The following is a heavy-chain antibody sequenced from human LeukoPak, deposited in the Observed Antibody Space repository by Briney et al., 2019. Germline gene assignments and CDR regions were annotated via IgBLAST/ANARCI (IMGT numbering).Heavy chain of an antibody. CDR1: GFTFSSYW. J-gene: IGHJ4*02. V-gene: IGHV3-74*01. D-gene: IGHD1-26*01. CDR2: IYTDGSST. CDR3: TTLGMGATDY. Sequence: GGSLRLSCAASGFTFSSYWMHWVRQAPGKGLVWVSQIYTDGSSTSYAASVKGRFTISRDNAKNTLYLQMNSLRAEDTAVYYCTTLGMGATDYWGQGTLVTVSS.